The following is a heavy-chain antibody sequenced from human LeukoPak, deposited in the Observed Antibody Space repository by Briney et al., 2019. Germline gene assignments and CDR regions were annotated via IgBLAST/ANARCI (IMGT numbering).Heavy chain of an antibody. J-gene: IGHJ4*02. CDR2: ISSSSGAI. V-gene: IGHV3-48*01. D-gene: IGHD3-9*01. CDR3: ARGAYYDILTGYKRPVGFDY. CDR1: GFTFSSYG. Sequence: PGGSLRLSCAASGFTFSSYGMNWVRQAPGKGLEWVSYISSSSGAIYYADSVKGRFTISRDNAKNSLYLQMNSLRAEDTAVYYCARGAYYDILTGYKRPVGFDYWGQGTLVTVSS.